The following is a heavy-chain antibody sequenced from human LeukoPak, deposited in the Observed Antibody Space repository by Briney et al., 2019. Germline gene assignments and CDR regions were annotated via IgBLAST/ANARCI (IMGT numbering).Heavy chain of an antibody. CDR3: ARDRGQQLGLEYYFDY. Sequence: PSETLSLTCSVSGGSMSRYYWSWIRQPAGKGLEWIGRIYTSGSTNYNPSLKSRVTISVDKSKNQFSLKLSSVTAADTAVYYCARDRGQQLGLEYYFDYWGQGTLVTVSS. V-gene: IGHV4-4*07. D-gene: IGHD6-13*01. CDR2: IYTSGST. J-gene: IGHJ4*02. CDR1: GGSMSRYY.